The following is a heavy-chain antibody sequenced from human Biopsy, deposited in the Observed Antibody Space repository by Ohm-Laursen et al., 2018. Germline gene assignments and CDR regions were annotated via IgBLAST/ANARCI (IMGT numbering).Heavy chain of an antibody. V-gene: IGHV1-69*13. CDR1: GGTFSSSA. CDR3: ARGGGYNWNNGWFDP. J-gene: IGHJ5*02. Sequence: ASVKVSCKVSGGTFSSSAITWVRQAPGQGLEWMGGIIGIFRTAHYAQKFQGRVTITADEFMSTAYMELSSLRSEDTAVYYCARGGGYNWNNGWFDPWGQGTLVIVSS. D-gene: IGHD1/OR15-1a*01. CDR2: IIGIFRTA.